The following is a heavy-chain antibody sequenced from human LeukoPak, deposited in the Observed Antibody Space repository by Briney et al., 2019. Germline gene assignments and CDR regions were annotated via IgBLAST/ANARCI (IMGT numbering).Heavy chain of an antibody. D-gene: IGHD3-22*01. Sequence: SVKVSCKASGYTFTSYGISWVRQAPGQGLEWMGGIIPIFGTANYAQKFQGRVTITADESTSTAYMELSSLRSEDTAVYYCARVLYYDSSGVDYWGQGTLVTVSS. CDR1: GYTFTSYG. V-gene: IGHV1-69*13. CDR3: ARVLYYDSSGVDY. CDR2: IIPIFGTA. J-gene: IGHJ4*02.